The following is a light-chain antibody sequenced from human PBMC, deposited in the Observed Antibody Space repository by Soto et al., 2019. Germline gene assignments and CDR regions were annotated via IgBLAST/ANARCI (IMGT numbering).Light chain of an antibody. Sequence: EIVLTQSPATLSLSPGERATLSCRACQSVSSYLAWYQQKPGQAPRLLIYDASNRATGIPARFSGSGSVTDFTLTISSLEPEDFAVYYCQQRSNWPWTFGQGTKVEIK. J-gene: IGKJ1*01. CDR2: DAS. V-gene: IGKV3-11*01. CDR1: QSVSSY. CDR3: QQRSNWPWT.